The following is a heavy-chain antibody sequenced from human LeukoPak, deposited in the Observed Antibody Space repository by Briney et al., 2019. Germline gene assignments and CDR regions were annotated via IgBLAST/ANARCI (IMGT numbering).Heavy chain of an antibody. D-gene: IGHD2-15*01. Sequence: SQTPSLTCAISGDTVTSITAAWNWLSQSPSSGLKWLGRKCYSSKWYNDYAVSVKSRITIHPETSKNQCSLHLDSVTPEDTAVYYCARALHSYYFDYWGQGTLVTVSS. CDR1: GDTVTSITAA. V-gene: IGHV6-1*01. CDR3: ARALHSYYFDY. CDR2: KCYSSKWYN. J-gene: IGHJ4*02.